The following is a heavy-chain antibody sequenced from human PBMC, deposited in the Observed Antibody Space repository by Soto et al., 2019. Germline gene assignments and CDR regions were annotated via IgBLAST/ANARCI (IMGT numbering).Heavy chain of an antibody. CDR2: MNPNNGNT. D-gene: IGHD7-27*01. CDR3: VKGPRNWGFDY. V-gene: IGHV1-8*01. J-gene: IGHJ4*02. Sequence: QVQLVQSGAEVKKPGASVKVSCKASGYTFTSHDINWVRQTTGQGLEWMGWMNPNNGNTGYAQKFQGRVTMTRSTSVSTAYMELSSLRSEDTAVYYCVKGPRNWGFDYWGQGTLFTVSS. CDR1: GYTFTSHD.